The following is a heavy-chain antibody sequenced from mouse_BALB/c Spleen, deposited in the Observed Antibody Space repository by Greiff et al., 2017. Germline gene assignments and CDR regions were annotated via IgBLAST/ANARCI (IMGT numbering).Heavy chain of an antibody. Sequence: SGPELVKPGASVKISCKASGYTFTDYNMHWVKQSHGKSLEWIGYIYPYNGGTGYNQKFKSKATLTVDNSSSTAYMELRSLTSEDSAVYYCAKEGGYYRYDGSWFAYWGQGTLVTVSA. CDR1: GYTFTDYN. V-gene: IGHV1S29*02. J-gene: IGHJ3*01. CDR2: IYPYNGGT. D-gene: IGHD2-14*01. CDR3: AKEGGYYRYDGSWFAY.